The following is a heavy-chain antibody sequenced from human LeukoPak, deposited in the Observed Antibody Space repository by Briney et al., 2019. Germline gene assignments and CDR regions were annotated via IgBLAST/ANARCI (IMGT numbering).Heavy chain of an antibody. Sequence: SETLSLTCTVSGGSISSYYWSWIRQPPGKGLEWIGYIYYSGSTNYNPSLKGRVTISVDTSKNQFSLKLSSVTAADTAVYYCAREGYSGSYVDWGQGTMVTVSS. J-gene: IGHJ3*01. CDR3: AREGYSGSYVD. CDR2: IYYSGST. CDR1: GGSISSYY. D-gene: IGHD1-26*01. V-gene: IGHV4-59*01.